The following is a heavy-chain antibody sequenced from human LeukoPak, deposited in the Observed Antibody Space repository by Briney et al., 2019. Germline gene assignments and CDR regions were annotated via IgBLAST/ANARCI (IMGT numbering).Heavy chain of an antibody. CDR2: INPNSGGT. J-gene: IGHJ6*03. CDR3: ARTAYYYDSSGYYYVPNYYYYMDV. CDR1: GYTFTGYY. V-gene: IGHV1-2*02. Sequence: GASVKVSCKASGYTFTGYYMHWVRQAPGQGLEWMGWINPNSGGTNYAQKFQGRVTMTRDTSISTAYMELSRLRSDDTAVYYCARTAYYYDSSGYYYVPNYYYYMDVWGKGTTVTISS. D-gene: IGHD3-22*01.